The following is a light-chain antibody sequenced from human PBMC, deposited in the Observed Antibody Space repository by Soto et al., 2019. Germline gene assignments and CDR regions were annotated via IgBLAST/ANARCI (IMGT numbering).Light chain of an antibody. CDR2: YAS. V-gene: IGKV1-39*01. J-gene: IGKJ2*01. Sequence: DIQMTQSPSSLSASIGDRVSISCRASQSIGTYLNWYQQKPGKAPNLLIYYASNLQSGVPSRFSGSGSRTEFTLTISSLQPADYATYYCQQTYSTPTFGHGTKLEIK. CDR3: QQTYSTPT. CDR1: QSIGTY.